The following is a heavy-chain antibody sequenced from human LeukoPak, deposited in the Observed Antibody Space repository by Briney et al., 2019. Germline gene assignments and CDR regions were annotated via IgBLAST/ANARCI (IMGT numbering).Heavy chain of an antibody. CDR1: GFTFDDYA. D-gene: IGHD6-13*01. CDR2: ISWNSGSI. CDR3: AKDHSSSWYYFQH. Sequence: GGSLRLSCAASGFTFDDYAMHWVRQAPGKGLEWVSGISWNSGSIGYADSVKGRFTISRDNAKNSLYLQMISLRAEDTALYYCAKDHSSSWYYFQHWGQGTLVTVSS. V-gene: IGHV3-9*01. J-gene: IGHJ1*01.